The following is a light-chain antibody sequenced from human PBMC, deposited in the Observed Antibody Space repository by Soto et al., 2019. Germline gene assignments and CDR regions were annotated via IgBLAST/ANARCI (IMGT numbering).Light chain of an antibody. CDR1: SSDIGAHTY. V-gene: IGLV2-14*01. CDR2: NVG. Sequence: QSALTQPASVSGSPGQSITISCTGTSSDIGAHTYVSWFQQHPGKVPKVIIYNVGTRPSGISDRFSGSKSGNTASLTISGLQAEDEADYYCSSYAGGFVVFGGGTKLTVL. J-gene: IGLJ2*01. CDR3: SSYAGGFVV.